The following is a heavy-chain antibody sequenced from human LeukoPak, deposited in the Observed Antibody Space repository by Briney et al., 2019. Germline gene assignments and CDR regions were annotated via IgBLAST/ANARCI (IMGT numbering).Heavy chain of an antibody. CDR2: IYYSGST. V-gene: IGHV4-61*05. CDR3: ATRAVAGTFDY. D-gene: IGHD6-19*01. CDR1: GGSISSSSYY. Sequence: PSETLSLTCTVSGGSISSSSYYWGWIRQPPGKGLEWIGYIYYSGSTNYNPSLKSRVTISVDTSKNQFSLKLSSVTAADTAVYYCATRAVAGTFDYWGQGTLVTVSS. J-gene: IGHJ4*02.